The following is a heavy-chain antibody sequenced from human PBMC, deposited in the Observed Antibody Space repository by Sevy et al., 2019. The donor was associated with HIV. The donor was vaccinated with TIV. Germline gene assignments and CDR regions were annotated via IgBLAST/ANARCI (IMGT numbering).Heavy chain of an antibody. Sequence: GESLKISCAASGFTFSDYWMSWVRQAPGKGLEWVANIKEDGTKRYYVDSVEGRFTISRDNAKNSLYLQMNSLRTEDTAVYSCARGQLDSIGADYWGQGTLVTVSS. D-gene: IGHD3-10*01. CDR3: ARGQLDSIGADY. J-gene: IGHJ4*02. V-gene: IGHV3-7*01. CDR2: IKEDGTKR. CDR1: GFTFSDYW.